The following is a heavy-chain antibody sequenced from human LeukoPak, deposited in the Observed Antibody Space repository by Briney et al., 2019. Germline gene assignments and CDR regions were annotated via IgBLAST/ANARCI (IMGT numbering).Heavy chain of an antibody. J-gene: IGHJ4*02. CDR3: ARELLPYYYGSGSHDY. CDR2: IKQDGSEK. Sequence: GGSLRLSCAASGFTFSSYWMSWVRQAPGKGLEWVANIKQDGSEKYYVDSVKGRFTISRDNAKNSLYLQMNSLRAEDTAVYYCARELLPYYYGSGSHDYWGQGTLVTVSS. CDR1: GFTFSSYW. V-gene: IGHV3-7*01. D-gene: IGHD3-10*01.